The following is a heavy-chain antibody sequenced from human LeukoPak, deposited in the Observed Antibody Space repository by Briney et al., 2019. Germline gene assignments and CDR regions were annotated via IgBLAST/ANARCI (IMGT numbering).Heavy chain of an antibody. CDR3: ARGPEDNVVVPFDY. V-gene: IGHV4-34*01. J-gene: IGHJ4*02. CDR2: INHSGST. CDR1: GGSFSGYY. D-gene: IGHD2-2*01. Sequence: SETLSLTCAVYGGSFSGYYWSWIRQPPGRGLEWIGEINHSGSTNYNPSLKSRVTISVDTSKNQFSLKLTSVTAANTAVYYCARGPEDNVVVPFDYWGQGTLVTVSS.